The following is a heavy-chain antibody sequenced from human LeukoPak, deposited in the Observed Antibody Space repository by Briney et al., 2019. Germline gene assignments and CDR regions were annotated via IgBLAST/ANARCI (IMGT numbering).Heavy chain of an antibody. J-gene: IGHJ4*02. CDR3: ARVPGYLVDY. D-gene: IGHD1-1*01. V-gene: IGHV4-39*01. Sequence: PSETLSLTCTVSGGSISSSSYYWGWIRQPPGKGLEWIGSIYYSGSTYYNPSLKSRVTISVDTSKNQFSLKLSSVTAADTAVYYCARVPGYLVDYWGQGTLVTVSS. CDR2: IYYSGST. CDR1: GGSISSSSYY.